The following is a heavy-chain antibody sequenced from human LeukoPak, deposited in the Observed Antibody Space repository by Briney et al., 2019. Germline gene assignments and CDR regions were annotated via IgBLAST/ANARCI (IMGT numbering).Heavy chain of an antibody. V-gene: IGHV4-39*07. CDR3: ARAKYYPEGYYYGMDV. Sequence: PSETLSLTCTVSGGSISSSSYYWGWIRQPPGKGLEWIGSIYYSGSTYYNPSLKSRVTISVDTSKNQFSLKLSSVTAADTAVYYCARAKYYPEGYYYGMDVWGQGTTVTVSS. J-gene: IGHJ6*02. CDR2: IYYSGST. D-gene: IGHD3-10*01. CDR1: GGSISSSSYY.